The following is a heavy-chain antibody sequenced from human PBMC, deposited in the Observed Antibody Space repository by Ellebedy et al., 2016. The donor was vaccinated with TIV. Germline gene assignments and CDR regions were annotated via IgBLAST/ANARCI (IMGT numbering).Heavy chain of an antibody. CDR1: GFNFADYA. D-gene: IGHD1-26*01. V-gene: IGHV3-49*03. CDR2: IRNKAQGETT. Sequence: GGSLRLXXTASGFNFADYAMSWFRQAPGKGLEWVGFIRNKAQGETTEYAASVKGRFTFSRDDSKSIAYLQMNSLKTEDTAVYYCTRNTGSNPLDYWGQGTLVTVSS. CDR3: TRNTGSNPLDY. J-gene: IGHJ4*02.